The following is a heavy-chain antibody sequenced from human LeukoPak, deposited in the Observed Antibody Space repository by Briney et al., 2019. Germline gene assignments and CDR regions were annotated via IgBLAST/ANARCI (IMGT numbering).Heavy chain of an antibody. D-gene: IGHD5-24*01. CDR1: GFTFSSYW. CDR2: INSDGSST. CDR3: SRVSRDGYLRDYFDY. V-gene: IGHV3-74*01. J-gene: IGHJ4*02. Sequence: GGSLRLSCAASGFTFSSYWMHWVRQAPGKGLVWVSRINSDGSSTSYADSVKGRFTISRDNAKNTLYLQMNSLRAEDTAVYYCSRVSRDGYLRDYFDYRGQGTLVTVSS.